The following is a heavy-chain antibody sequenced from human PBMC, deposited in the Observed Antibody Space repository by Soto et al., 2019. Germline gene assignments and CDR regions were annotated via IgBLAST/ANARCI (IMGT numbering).Heavy chain of an antibody. D-gene: IGHD5-18*01. CDR1: GFTFSNYG. J-gene: IGHJ4*02. CDR2: IWYDGSNK. CDR3: ARDLYRGYSYGPQKFDS. V-gene: IGHV3-33*01. Sequence: QVQLVESGGGVVQPGRSLRLSCAASGFTFSNYGMHWVRQAPGKGLEWLAVIWYDGSNKYYEDSVKGRFTISRDNSNNTLHLQMNSLRGEDTAVYYCARDLYRGYSYGPQKFDSWGQGTPVIVSS.